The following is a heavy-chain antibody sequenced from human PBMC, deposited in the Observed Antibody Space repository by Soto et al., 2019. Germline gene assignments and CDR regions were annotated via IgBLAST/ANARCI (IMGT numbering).Heavy chain of an antibody. CDR1: GCTFTSYA. J-gene: IGHJ5*02. D-gene: IGHD3-3*01. Sequence: ASGKVSCKGSGCTFTSYAMHWVRQAPGQRLEWMGWINAGNGNTKYSQKFQGRVTITRDTSASTAYMELSSLRSEDTAVYYCASFPDYDFWSGLISYNWFDPWGQGTLVTVSS. CDR3: ASFPDYDFWSGLISYNWFDP. CDR2: INAGNGNT. V-gene: IGHV1-3*01.